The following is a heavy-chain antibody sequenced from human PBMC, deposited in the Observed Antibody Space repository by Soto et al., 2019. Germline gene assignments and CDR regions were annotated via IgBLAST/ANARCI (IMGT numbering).Heavy chain of an antibody. D-gene: IGHD3-3*01. CDR3: TTDGLRFLEWLYFDF. CDR1: GFTFSNAW. V-gene: IGHV3-15*01. Sequence: GGSLRLSCAASGFTFSNAWMSWVRQAPGKGLEWVGRIKSKTDGGTTDYAAPVKGRFTISRDDSKNTLYLQMNSLKTEDTAVYYCTTDGLRFLEWLYFDFWGQVTQVTVS. CDR2: IKSKTDGGTT. J-gene: IGHJ4*02.